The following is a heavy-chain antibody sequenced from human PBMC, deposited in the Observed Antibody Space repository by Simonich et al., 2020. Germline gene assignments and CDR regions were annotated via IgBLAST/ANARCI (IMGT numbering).Heavy chain of an antibody. D-gene: IGHD5-12*01. CDR3: ARDSSYYAFDI. CDR1: GFTFSSYS. CDR2: ISSSSSTT. V-gene: IGHV3-48*01. Sequence: EVQLVESGGGLVQPGGSLRLSCAASGFTFSSYSMKWVRQAPGKGLEWVSYISSSSSTTYYADSVKGRFTISRDNAKNSLYLQMNSLRAEDTAVYYCARDSSYYAFDIWGQGTMVTVSS. J-gene: IGHJ3*02.